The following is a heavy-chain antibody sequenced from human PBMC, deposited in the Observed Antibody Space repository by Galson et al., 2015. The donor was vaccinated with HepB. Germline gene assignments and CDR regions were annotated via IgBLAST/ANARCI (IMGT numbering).Heavy chain of an antibody. CDR2: IKQDGNEK. D-gene: IGHD6-19*01. J-gene: IGHJ4*02. CDR1: GFTFSSYW. V-gene: IGHV3-7*01. CDR3: ARERHSSSRSLYDFDY. Sequence: SLRLSCAAPGFTFSSYWMSWVRQAPGKGLEWVANIKQDGNEKYYVDSVKGRFTISRDSAKNSLFLQMNSLRAEDTAVYYCARERHSSSRSLYDFDYWGQGTLVTVSS.